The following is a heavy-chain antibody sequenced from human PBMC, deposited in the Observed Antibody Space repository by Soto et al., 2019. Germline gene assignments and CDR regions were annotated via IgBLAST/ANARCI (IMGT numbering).Heavy chain of an antibody. CDR3: ARSRLPEFPYSYYYGMDV. D-gene: IGHD3-10*01. CDR2: IYYSGST. V-gene: IGHV4-59*01. Sequence: SETLSLTCTVSGGSISSYYWSWIRQPPGKGLEWIGYIYYSGSTNYNPSLKSGVTISVDTSKTQFSLKLSSVTAADTAVYYSARSRLPEFPYSYYYGMDVWGQGTTVTVSS. J-gene: IGHJ6*02. CDR1: GGSISSYY.